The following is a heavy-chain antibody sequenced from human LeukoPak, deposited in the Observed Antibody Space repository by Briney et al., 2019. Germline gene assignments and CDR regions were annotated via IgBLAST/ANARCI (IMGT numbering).Heavy chain of an antibody. Sequence: ASVKVSCKASGYTFTSYYMHWVRQAPGQGLGWMGIINLSGGSTSYAQKFQGRVTMTRDTSTSTVYMELSSLRSEDTAVYYCTTAFNGGIAVAGNEENFDYWGQGTLVTVSS. CDR2: INLSGGST. V-gene: IGHV1-46*01. D-gene: IGHD6-19*01. CDR3: TTAFNGGIAVAGNEENFDY. J-gene: IGHJ4*02. CDR1: GYTFTSYY.